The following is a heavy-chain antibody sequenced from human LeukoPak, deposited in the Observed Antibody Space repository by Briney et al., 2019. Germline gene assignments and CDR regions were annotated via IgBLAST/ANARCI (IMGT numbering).Heavy chain of an antibody. V-gene: IGHV3-21*01. CDR1: GFTFRSYS. D-gene: IGHD3-10*01. J-gene: IGHJ3*02. CDR2: ITRSNYI. CDR3: ARDQAGAFDM. Sequence: GGSLRLSCAASGFTFRSYSMNGVRQAPGKGREWVSSITRSNYIYYADSVKGRFTISRDNAKKTLYLQMNSLRAEDTAVYYCARDQAGAFDMWGQGTMVTVSA.